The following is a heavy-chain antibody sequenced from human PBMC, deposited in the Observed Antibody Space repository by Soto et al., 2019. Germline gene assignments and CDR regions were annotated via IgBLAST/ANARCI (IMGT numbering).Heavy chain of an antibody. D-gene: IGHD5-12*01. CDR1: GFNFDDYA. CDR3: AKDHDEDFGYDLDDFNY. Sequence: DVQLVESGGEVVHPGGSLRLSCATSGFNFDDYAMHWVRQVPGKGLEWISGSSWEGGRIGYAVSVKGRFTISRDNAKNSLYPEMNSLRSEDTALYYCAKDHDEDFGYDLDDFNYWGRGTLVTVSS. V-gene: IGHV3-9*01. CDR2: SSWEGGRI. J-gene: IGHJ4*02.